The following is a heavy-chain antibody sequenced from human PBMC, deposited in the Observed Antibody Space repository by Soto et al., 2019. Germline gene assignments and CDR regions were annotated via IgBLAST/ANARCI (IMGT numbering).Heavy chain of an antibody. CDR1: GGSFSTYG. J-gene: IGHJ4*02. Sequence: GASVKVSCKASGGSFSTYGINWVRLAPGQGLEWMGGIIPKFGTTNYAQKFRGRVTMTTDTSTSTAYMELRSLRSDDTAVYYCARALSSSWYPYDYWGQGTLVTVSS. CDR2: IIPKFGTT. D-gene: IGHD6-13*01. CDR3: ARALSSSWYPYDY. V-gene: IGHV1-69*05.